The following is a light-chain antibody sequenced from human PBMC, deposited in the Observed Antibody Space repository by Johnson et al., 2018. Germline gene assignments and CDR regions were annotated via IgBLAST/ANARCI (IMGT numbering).Light chain of an antibody. CDR2: ENN. CDR1: SSNIGNNY. V-gene: IGLV1-51*02. J-gene: IGLJ1*01. Sequence: QSVLTQPPSVSAAPGQKVTISCSGSSSNIGNNYVSWYQQLPGTAPKPLIYENNKRPSGLPDRFSGSKSGTSATLAITGLQTGDEADYYCGTWDSSLRAGNVFGTGTKVTVL. CDR3: GTWDSSLRAGNV.